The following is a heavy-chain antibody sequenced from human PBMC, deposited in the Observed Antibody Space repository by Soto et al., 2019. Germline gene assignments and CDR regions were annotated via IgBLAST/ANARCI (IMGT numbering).Heavy chain of an antibody. CDR2: IDPSDSYT. Sequence: PGESLKISCKGSGYSFTSYWISWVRQMPGKGLEWMGRIDPSDSYTNYSPSFQGHVTTSADKSISTAYLQWSSLKASDTAMYYCARNYYYGSGSYIYYYYGMDVWGQGTTVTVSS. V-gene: IGHV5-10-1*01. D-gene: IGHD3-10*01. CDR1: GYSFTSYW. CDR3: ARNYYYGSGSYIYYYYGMDV. J-gene: IGHJ6*02.